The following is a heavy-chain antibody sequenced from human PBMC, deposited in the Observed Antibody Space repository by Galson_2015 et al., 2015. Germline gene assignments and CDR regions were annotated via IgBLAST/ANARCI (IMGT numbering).Heavy chain of an antibody. D-gene: IGHD6-25*01. CDR2: SRNKAKSYTT. V-gene: IGHV3-72*01. Sequence: SLRLSCAASGFTFSDHYMDWVRQAPGKGLEWVGRSRNKAKSYTTEYAASVKGRFTISRDDSKNSLYLEMNSLKTEDTAVYYCARGGSGRPFDYWGQGTLVTVSS. CDR3: ARGGSGRPFDY. J-gene: IGHJ4*02. CDR1: GFTFSDHY.